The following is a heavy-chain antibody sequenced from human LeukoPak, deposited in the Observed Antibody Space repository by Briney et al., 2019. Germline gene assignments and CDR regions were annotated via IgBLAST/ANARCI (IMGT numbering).Heavy chain of an antibody. J-gene: IGHJ6*02. CDR2: IYYSGST. CDR1: GGSISSSSYY. Sequence: PSETRSPTCTVSGGSISSSSYYWGWIRQPPGKGLEWIGSIYYSGSTYYNPSLKSRVTISVDTSKNQFSLKLSSETAADTAVYYCARQGGFYSNSSYYYYGMDAWGQGTTVTVSS. V-gene: IGHV4-39*01. D-gene: IGHD4-11*01. CDR3: ARQGGFYSNSSYYYYGMDA.